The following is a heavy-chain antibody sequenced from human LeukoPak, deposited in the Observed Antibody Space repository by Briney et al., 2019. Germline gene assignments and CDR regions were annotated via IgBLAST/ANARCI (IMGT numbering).Heavy chain of an antibody. J-gene: IGHJ4*02. CDR2: ISGSGGST. CDR1: GLSFSNCW. Sequence: PGGSLRLSCAASGLSFSNCWMSWVRQAPGKGLEWVSAISGSGGSTYYADSVKGRFTISRDNSKNTLYLQMNSLRAEDTAVYYCAKQKYSSSSGVEDYWGQGTLVTVSS. V-gene: IGHV3-23*01. CDR3: AKQKYSSSSGVEDY. D-gene: IGHD6-6*01.